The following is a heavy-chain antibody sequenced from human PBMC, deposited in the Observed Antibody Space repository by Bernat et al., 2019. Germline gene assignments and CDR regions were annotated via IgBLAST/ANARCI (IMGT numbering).Heavy chain of an antibody. CDR3: ARSSSWYRPFDY. V-gene: IGHV4-34*01. Sequence: QVQLQQWGAGLLKPSEPLSLTCAVYAGFFSGYYWSWLRQPPGQALEWIGELNHSGSTNYNPSLKSRVTISVGTSKNQFTLKLSSVTAADTAVYYCARSSSWYRPFDYWGQGTLVTVSS. CDR2: LNHSGST. CDR1: AGFFSGYY. D-gene: IGHD6-13*01. J-gene: IGHJ4*02.